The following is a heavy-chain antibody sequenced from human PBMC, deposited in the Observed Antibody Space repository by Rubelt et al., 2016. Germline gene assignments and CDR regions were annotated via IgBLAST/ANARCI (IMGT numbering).Heavy chain of an antibody. V-gene: IGHV5-51*01. D-gene: IGHD3-22*01. J-gene: IGHJ4*02. CDR3: ARHIRFRWLLLRRAGEVYFDY. Sequence: IYPGDSDTRYSPSFQGQVTISADKSISTAYLQWSSLKASDTAMYYCARHIRFRWLLLRRAGEVYFDYWGQGTLVTVSS. CDR2: IYPGDSDT.